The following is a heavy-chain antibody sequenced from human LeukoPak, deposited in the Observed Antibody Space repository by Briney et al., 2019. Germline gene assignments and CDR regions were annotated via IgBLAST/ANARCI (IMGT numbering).Heavy chain of an antibody. J-gene: IGHJ4*02. D-gene: IGHD5-12*01. V-gene: IGHV3-64D*09. Sequence: PGGSLRLSCSASGFTFSSYAMHWVRQAPGKGLEYVSAISSNGGYTYYADSVKGRFTISRDNSKNTLYLQMSSLRAEDTAVYYCVKDEGGYDPKHLDYWGQGTLVTVSS. CDR2: ISSNGGYT. CDR3: VKDEGGYDPKHLDY. CDR1: GFTFSSYA.